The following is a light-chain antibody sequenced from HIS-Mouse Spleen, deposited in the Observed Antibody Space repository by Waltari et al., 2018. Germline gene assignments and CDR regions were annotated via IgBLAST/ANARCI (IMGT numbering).Light chain of an antibody. J-gene: IGLJ2*01. CDR2: EDS. Sequence: SYELTQPPSVSVSPGQTARSTCSGDALPKPYSYWYQQKSGQAPVLVIYEDSNRPSGIPERFSGSSSGTMATLTISGAQVEDEADYYCYSTDSSGNHRVFGGGTKLTVL. CDR3: YSTDSSGNHRV. CDR1: ALPKPY. V-gene: IGLV3-10*01.